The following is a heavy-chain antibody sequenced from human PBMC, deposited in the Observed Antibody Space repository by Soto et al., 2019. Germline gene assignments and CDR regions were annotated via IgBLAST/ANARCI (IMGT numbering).Heavy chain of an antibody. Sequence: GETMKISCKGSGYSFTSYWISWVRQMPGKGLEWMVRIDPSDSYTNYSPSFQGHVTISADKSISTAYLQWSSLKASDTAMYYCARRRKALHLYGMDVWGQGTAVTVSS. CDR3: ARRRKALHLYGMDV. CDR2: IDPSDSYT. V-gene: IGHV5-10-1*01. J-gene: IGHJ6*02. CDR1: GYSFTSYW.